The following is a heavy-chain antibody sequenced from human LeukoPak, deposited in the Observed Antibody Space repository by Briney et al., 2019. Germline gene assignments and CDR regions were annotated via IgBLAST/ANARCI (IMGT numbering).Heavy chain of an antibody. CDR2: IIPMFGIA. CDR1: GGTFSCYV. CDR3: ARGEYVVRGAYGYFDL. J-gene: IGHJ2*01. D-gene: IGHD3-10*01. V-gene: IGHV1-69*04. Sequence: SVKVSCKASGGTFSCYVISWVRQAPGQGLEWMGKIIPMFGIANCAQKFQGRVTITADKSTSTVYMELSSLRSEDTAVYYCARGEYVVRGAYGYFDLWGRGTLFTVSS.